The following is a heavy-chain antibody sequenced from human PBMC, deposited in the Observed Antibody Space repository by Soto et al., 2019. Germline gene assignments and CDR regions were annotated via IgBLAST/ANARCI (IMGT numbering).Heavy chain of an antibody. CDR1: WFPFSSYG. V-gene: IGHV3-7*03. J-gene: IGHJ4*02. D-gene: IGHD1-26*01. Sequence: GLYLKLCCAASWFPFSSYGMSWVRQAPGKGLEWVANIKQDGSEKYYVDSVKGRFTISRDNAKNSLYLQMNSPRAEDTAVYYCARDQGSYSDYWGQGTLVTVSS. CDR3: ARDQGSYSDY. CDR2: IKQDGSEK.